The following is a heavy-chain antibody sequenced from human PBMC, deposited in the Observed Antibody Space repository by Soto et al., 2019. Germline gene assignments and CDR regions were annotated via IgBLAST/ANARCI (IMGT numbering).Heavy chain of an antibody. CDR2: ISYDGSNK. CDR3: AKCLFRGSSWYRYDY. Sequence: HPGGSLRLSCAASGFTFSKYAMTWARQAPGKGLEWVAVISYDGSNKYYADSVKGRFTISRDNSKNTLYLQMNSLRAEDTAVYYCAKCLFRGSSWYRYDYWGQGTLVTVSS. CDR1: GFTFSKYA. V-gene: IGHV3-30*18. J-gene: IGHJ4*02. D-gene: IGHD6-13*01.